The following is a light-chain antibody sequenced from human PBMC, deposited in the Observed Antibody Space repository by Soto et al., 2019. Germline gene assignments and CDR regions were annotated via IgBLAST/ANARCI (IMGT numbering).Light chain of an antibody. CDR2: AAS. CDR1: QDIRSA. J-gene: IGKJ1*01. CDR3: LQDHTYPWT. Sequence: AIQVTQSPSSLSASVGDRVTISCRASQDIRSALCWYQQEPGKAPKMLIFAASNLQSGVPSRFSGNASGTTFTLTISSLQPEDVATYYCLQDHTYPWTFGQGTRVEI. V-gene: IGKV1-6*01.